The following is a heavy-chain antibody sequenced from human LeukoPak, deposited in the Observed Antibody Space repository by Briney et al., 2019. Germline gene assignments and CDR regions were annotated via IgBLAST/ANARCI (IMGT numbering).Heavy chain of an antibody. CDR1: GLTFSSRW. CDR3: AELGITMIGGV. V-gene: IGHV3-7*01. D-gene: IGHD3-10*02. J-gene: IGHJ6*04. Sequence: GGSLRLSYAASGLTFSSRWMSWVRQAPGKGLEWLGNIQPDGREQYPVDSVKGRFTISRDNAKNSLYLQMNSLRAEDTAVYYCAELGITMIGGVWGKGTTVTISS. CDR2: IQPDGREQ.